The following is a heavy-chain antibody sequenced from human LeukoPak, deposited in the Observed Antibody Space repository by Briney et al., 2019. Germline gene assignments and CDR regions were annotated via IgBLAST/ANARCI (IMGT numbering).Heavy chain of an antibody. Sequence: ASVKVSCKASGGTFSSYAISWVRQAPGQGLEWMGGIIPIFGTANYAQKFQGRVTITADESTSTAYMELSSLRSEDTAVYYCARNGGNHGPNYYYYMDVWGKGTTVTVSS. J-gene: IGHJ6*03. CDR3: ARNGGNHGPNYYYYMDV. CDR2: IIPIFGTA. D-gene: IGHD4-23*01. CDR1: GGTFSSYA. V-gene: IGHV1-69*13.